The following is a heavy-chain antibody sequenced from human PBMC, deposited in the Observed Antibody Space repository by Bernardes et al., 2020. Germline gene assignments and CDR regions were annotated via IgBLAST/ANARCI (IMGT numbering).Heavy chain of an antibody. V-gene: IGHV3-21*01. D-gene: IGHD5-12*01. CDR2: ISSSSSYI. CDR3: ARDPHTYFLYSGYDHNFDY. J-gene: IGHJ4*02. Sequence: GGSLRLSCAASGFTFSSYSMNWVRQAPGKGLEWVSSISSSSSYIYYADSVKGRFTISRDNAKNSLYLQMNSLRAEDTAVYYCARDPHTYFLYSGYDHNFDYWGQGTLVTVSS. CDR1: GFTFSSYS.